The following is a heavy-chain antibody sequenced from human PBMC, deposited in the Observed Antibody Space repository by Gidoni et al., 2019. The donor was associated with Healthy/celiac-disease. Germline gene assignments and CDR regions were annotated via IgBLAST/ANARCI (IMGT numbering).Heavy chain of an antibody. V-gene: IGHV1-24*01. Sequence: QAQLVQSGAEVKKPGASLKVSCKVSGYTLTELSMHWVRQAPGKGLEWMGGFDPEDGETSYAQKFQGRVTMTEDTSTDTAYMEVSSLRSEDTAVYDCTVGATKGYFEYWGQGTLVTVSS. CDR3: TVGATKGYFEY. D-gene: IGHD1-26*01. J-gene: IGHJ4*02. CDR2: FDPEDGET. CDR1: GYTLTELS.